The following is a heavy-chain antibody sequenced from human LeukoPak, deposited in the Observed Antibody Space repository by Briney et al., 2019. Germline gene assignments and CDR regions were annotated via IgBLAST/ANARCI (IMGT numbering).Heavy chain of an antibody. CDR1: GGSISSSSYY. V-gene: IGHV4-39*01. D-gene: IGHD2-8*02. J-gene: IGHJ4*02. CDR3: ARSLLAFDY. Sequence: SETLSLTCTVSGGSISSSSYYWGWIRQPPGKGLEWIGSFYYNGNTYYNPSLMSRVTISVDTAKNQFSLKLSSVTAADTAVYYCARSLLAFDYWGQGTLVTVSS. CDR2: FYYNGNT.